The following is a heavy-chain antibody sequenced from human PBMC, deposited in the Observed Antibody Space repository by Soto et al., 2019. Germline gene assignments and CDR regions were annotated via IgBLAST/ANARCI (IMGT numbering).Heavy chain of an antibody. CDR1: GGSVSSGSYY. CDR2: IYYSGST. CDR3: ASDWSYKGWFDP. V-gene: IGHV4-61*01. Sequence: QVQLQESGPGLVKPSETLSLTCTVSGGSVSSGSYYWSWIRQPPGKGLEWIGYIYYSGSTNYNPSLKSRVTISVDTSKNQFSLKLSSVTAADSAVYYCASDWSYKGWFDPWGQGTLVTVSS. J-gene: IGHJ5*02. D-gene: IGHD3-10*01.